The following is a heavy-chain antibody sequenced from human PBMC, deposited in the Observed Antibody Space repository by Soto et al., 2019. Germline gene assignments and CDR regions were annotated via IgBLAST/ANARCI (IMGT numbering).Heavy chain of an antibody. CDR2: ITPIFGTA. Sequence: QVQLIQSGAEVKKPGSSVKVSCKAYGGTFSRYAISWVRQAPGQGLEWMGGITPIFGTANYAQKFQGRVAITADESTRTSYMELRSLRSGDTAVYYCARVPTYYDSSGYETVDYWGQGTLVTVSS. J-gene: IGHJ4*02. D-gene: IGHD3-22*01. V-gene: IGHV1-69*01. CDR3: ARVPTYYDSSGYETVDY. CDR1: GGTFSRYA.